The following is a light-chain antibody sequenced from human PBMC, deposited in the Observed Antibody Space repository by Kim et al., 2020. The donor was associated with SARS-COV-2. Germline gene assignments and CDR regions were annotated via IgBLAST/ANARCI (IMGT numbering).Light chain of an antibody. CDR3: HQTSSFPT. CDR1: QSIGIS. Sequence: SGPPRQRITITCGASQSIGISLHWYQQKPDQSPKLVIKYASQSISGVPSRFSGSGSGTEFTLTINSLEAEDAATYYCHQTSSFPTFGQGTRLEIK. V-gene: IGKV6-21*02. CDR2: YAS. J-gene: IGKJ5*01.